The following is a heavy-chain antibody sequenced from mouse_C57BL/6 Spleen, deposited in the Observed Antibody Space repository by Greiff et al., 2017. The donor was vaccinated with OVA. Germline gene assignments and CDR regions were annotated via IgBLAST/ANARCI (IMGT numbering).Heavy chain of an antibody. CDR2: IWRGGST. CDR3: AKNGGYGSSPYAMDY. Sequence: VQLQQSGPGLVQPSQSLSITCTVSGFSLTSYGVHWVRQSPGKGLEWLGVIWRGGSTDYNAAFMSRLSITKDNSKSQVFFKMNSLQADDTAIYYCAKNGGYGSSPYAMDYWGQGTSVTVSS. V-gene: IGHV2-5*01. D-gene: IGHD1-1*01. CDR1: GFSLTSYG. J-gene: IGHJ4*01.